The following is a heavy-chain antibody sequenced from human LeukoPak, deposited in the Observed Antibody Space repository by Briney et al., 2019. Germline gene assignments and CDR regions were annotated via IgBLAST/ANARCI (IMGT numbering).Heavy chain of an antibody. CDR2: VYHTGST. V-gene: IGHV4-4*02. CDR3: GAGDSYYFDY. CDR1: GGSISSPNW. D-gene: IGHD4-17*01. J-gene: IGHJ4*02. Sequence: PSETLSLTCAVSGGSISSPNWWTWVRQPPGKGLEWIGEVYHTGSTNYNPSLKSRVTISLDKSKNQFSLKLSSVAAADTAVYYCGAGDSYYFDYWGQGTLVTVSS.